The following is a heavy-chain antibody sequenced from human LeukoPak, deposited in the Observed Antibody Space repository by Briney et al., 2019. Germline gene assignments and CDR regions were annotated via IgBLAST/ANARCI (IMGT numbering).Heavy chain of an antibody. V-gene: IGHV3-7*05. CDR2: IKQDGSEK. Sequence: GGSLRLSCAASGFTFSSYWMSWVRQAPGKGLEWVANIKQDGSEKVYVDSVKGRFTVSRDNAKNSLFLQMNTLRAEDTAVYYCAKAHYYGSGSYYNDYWGQGTLVTVSS. CDR3: AKAHYYGSGSYYNDY. J-gene: IGHJ4*02. D-gene: IGHD3-10*01. CDR1: GFTFSSYW.